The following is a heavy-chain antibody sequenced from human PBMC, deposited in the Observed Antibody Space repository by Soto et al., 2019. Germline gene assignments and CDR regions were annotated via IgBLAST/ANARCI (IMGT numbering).Heavy chain of an antibody. D-gene: IGHD3-9*01. Sequence: ASVKVSCKASGYTFSSYAIHWVRQAPGQRLEWMGWINTGNGNTKYSQKFQGRVTITRDTSASTAYMELSSLRSEDTAVYYCARDNGGYDILTGYKVINWLDPWGQRTLVTVS. CDR3: ARDNGGYDILTGYKVINWLDP. CDR2: INTGNGNT. CDR1: GYTFSSYA. J-gene: IGHJ5*02. V-gene: IGHV1-3*04.